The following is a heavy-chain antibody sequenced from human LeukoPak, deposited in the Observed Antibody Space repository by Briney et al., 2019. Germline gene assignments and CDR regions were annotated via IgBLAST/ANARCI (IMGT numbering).Heavy chain of an antibody. D-gene: IGHD6-6*01. CDR2: INPIFGTA. J-gene: IGHJ5*02. V-gene: IGHV1-69*05. Sequence: GASVSVSYKASGGAFSNYAVSWVRQARGQGREWVGGINPIFGTANYAQKFQGRVTITTDESTSTAYMELSSLRSEDTAVYYCARARSEYSSSSYNWFDPWGQGTLVTVSS. CDR3: ARARSEYSSSSYNWFDP. CDR1: GGAFSNYA.